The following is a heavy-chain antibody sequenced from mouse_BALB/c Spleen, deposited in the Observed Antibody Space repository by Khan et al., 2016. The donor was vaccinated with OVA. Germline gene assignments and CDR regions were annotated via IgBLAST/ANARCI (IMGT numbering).Heavy chain of an antibody. V-gene: IGHV5-6*01. D-gene: IGHD2-2*01. J-gene: IGHJ3*01. Sequence: EVELVESGGDLVKPGGSLKLSCAASGFTFSNYDMSWVRQTPDKRLGWVATISSAGSYTYYPDSVKGRFTISRDNAKKTLYLQLSSLKSEDTAMYYCARRGYDEAWFAYWGHGTLVTVSA. CDR1: GFTFSNYD. CDR3: ARRGYDEAWFAY. CDR2: ISSAGSYT.